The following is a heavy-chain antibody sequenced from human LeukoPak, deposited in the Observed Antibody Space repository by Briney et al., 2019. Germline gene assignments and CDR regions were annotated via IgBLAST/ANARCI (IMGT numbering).Heavy chain of an antibody. CDR3: ARGRQDYDFWSGFICF. CDR1: GFTVCSNY. CDR2: ISSSSSYI. D-gene: IGHD3-3*01. V-gene: IGHV3-21*01. J-gene: IGHJ4*02. Sequence: GGSLRLSCAASGFTVCSNYMNWVRQAPGKGLEWVSSISSSSSYIYYADSVKGRFTISRDNAKNSLYLQMNSLRAEDTAVYYCARGRQDYDFWSGFICFGGQGTLVTVSS.